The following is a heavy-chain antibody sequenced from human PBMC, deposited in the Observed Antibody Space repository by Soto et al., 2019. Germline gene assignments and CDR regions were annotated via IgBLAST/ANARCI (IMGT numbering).Heavy chain of an antibody. Sequence: ASVKVSCKASGYSFTRNYIHWVRQAPKKGPEWMGIVNPSGGSTSYAQKFQGSVTMTRDTSTSTVYMELSSLRSEDTAVYYCAREVERGYSYGYLEYWGQGTLVTVS. J-gene: IGHJ4*02. CDR3: AREVERGYSYGYLEY. V-gene: IGHV1-46*01. D-gene: IGHD5-18*01. CDR2: VNPSGGST. CDR1: GYSFTRNY.